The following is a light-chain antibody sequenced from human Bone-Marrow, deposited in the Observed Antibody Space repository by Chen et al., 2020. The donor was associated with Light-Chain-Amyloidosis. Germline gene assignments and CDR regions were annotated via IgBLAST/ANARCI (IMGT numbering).Light chain of an antibody. V-gene: IGLV8-61*01. CDR2: STN. Sequence: QTVVPQEPSFSVYPGGTVTPNCGLSSGSVPTNYNPAWDKQTPGQAPRTLIYSTNTRSSGVPDRFSGSILGNKAALTITGAQADDESDYYCVLYVGSGIWVFGGGTKLTVL. CDR1: SGSVPTNYN. J-gene: IGLJ3*02. CDR3: VLYVGSGIWV.